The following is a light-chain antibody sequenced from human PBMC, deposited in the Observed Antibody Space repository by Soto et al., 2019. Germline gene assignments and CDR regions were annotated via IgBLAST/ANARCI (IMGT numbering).Light chain of an antibody. CDR2: SAS. V-gene: IGKV3-15*01. Sequence: EIVMTQSPVTLSVSPGERATLSCTASQSVNNNVAWYQQKPGHTPRLLIYSASIGATGTPARFSGSGSGSDFTLTISSLQSEDFAVYYWQQYNKWPLTFGPGTKVDI. J-gene: IGKJ3*01. CDR1: QSVNNN. CDR3: QQYNKWPLT.